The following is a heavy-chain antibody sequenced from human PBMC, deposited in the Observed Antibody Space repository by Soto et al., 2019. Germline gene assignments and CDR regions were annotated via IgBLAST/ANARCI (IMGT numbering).Heavy chain of an antibody. CDR1: GFTFSSYG. Sequence: PGGSLRLSCAASGFTFSSYGMHWVRQAPGKGLEWVAVISYDGSNKYYADSVKGRFTISRDNSKNTLYLQMNSLRAEDTAVYYCATKESYYDSSGSRGYWGQGTLVTVSS. V-gene: IGHV3-30*03. J-gene: IGHJ4*02. CDR2: ISYDGSNK. CDR3: ATKESYYDSSGSRGY. D-gene: IGHD3-22*01.